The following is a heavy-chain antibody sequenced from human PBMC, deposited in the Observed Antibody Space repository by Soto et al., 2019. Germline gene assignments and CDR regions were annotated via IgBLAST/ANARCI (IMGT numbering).Heavy chain of an antibody. D-gene: IGHD3-16*01. CDR2: IYYSGST. CDR3: ARFGVLRYGVLYGMDV. Sequence: SETLSLTGTVAGGSISSYYWSWIRQPPGKGLEWIGYIYYSGSTNYNPSRKSRVTISVAPSKKLFALKPSSVTGAVTAVYSCARFGVLRYGVLYGMDVWGQGTTVTVSS. V-gene: IGHV4-59*01. CDR1: GGSISSYY. J-gene: IGHJ6*02.